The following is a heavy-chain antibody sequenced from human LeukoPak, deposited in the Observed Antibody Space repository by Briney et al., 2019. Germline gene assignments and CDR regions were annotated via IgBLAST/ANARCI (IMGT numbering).Heavy chain of an antibody. V-gene: IGHV4-39*01. CDR2: IYCSGST. Sequence: SETLSLTCTVSGGSISSSSYYWGWIRQPPGKGLEWIGSIYCSGSTYYNPSLKSRVTISVDTSKNQFSLKLSSVTAADTAVYYCATYYDYVWGSPIDYWGQGTLVTVSS. J-gene: IGHJ4*02. CDR3: ATYYDYVWGSPIDY. D-gene: IGHD3-16*01. CDR1: GGSISSSSYY.